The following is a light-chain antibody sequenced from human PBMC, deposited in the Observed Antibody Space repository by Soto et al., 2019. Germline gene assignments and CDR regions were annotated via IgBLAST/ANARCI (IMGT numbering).Light chain of an antibody. CDR3: CSYAGSYTHYV. V-gene: IGLV2-11*01. CDR2: DVS. CDR1: SSDVGGYNY. Sequence: QSALTQPRSVSGSPGQSVTISCTGTSSDVGGYNYVSWFQQHPGKAPKLMIYDVSKRPSGVPDRFSGSKSGNTASLTISGLQAYDEADYYCCSYAGSYTHYVFGTGTKVTVL. J-gene: IGLJ1*01.